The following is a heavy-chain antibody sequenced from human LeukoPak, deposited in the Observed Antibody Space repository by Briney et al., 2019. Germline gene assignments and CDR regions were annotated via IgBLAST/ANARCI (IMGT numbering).Heavy chain of an antibody. CDR3: ARAESRWLRPNYYYYYGMDV. CDR1: GFTFSSYE. D-gene: IGHD5-12*01. CDR2: ISSSGSTI. Sequence: GGSLRLSCAASGFTFSSYEMNWVRQAPGKGLEWVSYISSSGSTIYYADSVKGRFTISRDNAKNSLYLQMNSLRAEDTAVYYCARAESRWLRPNYYYYYGMDVWGQGTTVTVSS. V-gene: IGHV3-48*03. J-gene: IGHJ6*02.